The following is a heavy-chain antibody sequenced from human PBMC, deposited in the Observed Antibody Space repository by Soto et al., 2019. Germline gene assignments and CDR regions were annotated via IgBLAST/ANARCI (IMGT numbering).Heavy chain of an antibody. Sequence: PGESLKISCKGSGYSFTSYWIGWVRQMPGKGLEWMGIIYPGDSDTRYSPSFQGQVTISADKSISTAYLQWSSLKASDTAMYYCARRAVRGVIISSESAYWGQGILVTVSS. D-gene: IGHD3-10*01. J-gene: IGHJ4*02. CDR2: IYPGDSDT. CDR3: ARRAVRGVIISSESAY. V-gene: IGHV5-51*01. CDR1: GYSFTSYW.